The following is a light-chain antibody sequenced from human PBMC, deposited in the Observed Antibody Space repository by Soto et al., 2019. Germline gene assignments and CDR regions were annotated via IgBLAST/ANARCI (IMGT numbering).Light chain of an antibody. V-gene: IGLV1-44*01. CDR3: AAWDDSLNGLV. Sequence: QSVLTQPPSASGTPGQRVTISCSGSSSNIGSNTVNWYQQPPGTAPKLLIYSNNQRHSGVPDRFSGSKSGTSASLAISGLQSEDEADYYCAAWDDSLNGLVFGGGTKLTVL. CDR1: SSNIGSNT. J-gene: IGLJ2*01. CDR2: SNN.